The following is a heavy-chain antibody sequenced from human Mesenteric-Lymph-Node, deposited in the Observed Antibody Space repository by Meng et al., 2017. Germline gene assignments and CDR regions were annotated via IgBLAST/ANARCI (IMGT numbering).Heavy chain of an antibody. CDR3: ATGGGDFDN. CDR2: VYPSGST. D-gene: IGHD3-10*01. J-gene: IGHJ4*02. CDR1: GASISNYW. Sequence: SETLSLTCGVSGASISNYWWSWIRQPAGKGLEWIGRVYPSGSTSYNPSLNSRVTISLDTSKSQVSLKVASLTAADTAVYYCATGGGDFDNWGQGTLVTVSS. V-gene: IGHV4-4*07.